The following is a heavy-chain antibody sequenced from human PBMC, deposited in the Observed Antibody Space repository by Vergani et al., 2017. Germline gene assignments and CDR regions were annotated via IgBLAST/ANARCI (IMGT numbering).Heavy chain of an antibody. Sequence: QVQLQESGPGVVKPSETLSLTCTASGGTISSSSYRWAWLRQPPGKELEWIGSIYYVGNADYSPSIESLVTMSVDTSKNQFSLNLISVTAADTALYFCARQNVILQYLGDGFRYWLDPWGQGTLVTVSS. CDR2: IYYVGNA. V-gene: IGHV4-39*01. CDR3: ARQNVILQYLGDGFRYWLDP. D-gene: IGHD2/OR15-2a*01. CDR1: GGTISSSSYR. J-gene: IGHJ5*02.